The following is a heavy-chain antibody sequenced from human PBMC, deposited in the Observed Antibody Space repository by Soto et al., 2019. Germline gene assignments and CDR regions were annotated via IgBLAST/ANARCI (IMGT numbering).Heavy chain of an antibody. CDR3: ARGHLPGGNTFYYDY. CDR2: ISHSGSGT. Sequence: QVQLQQWGAGLLKPSETLSLTCTVYGGSFSGNYWSWIRQPPGMGLEWIGEISHSGSGTNYNPSLKXRXTXAVDTSKNQFSLKLSSVTAADTAMYYCARGHLPGGNTFYYDYWGQGTLVTVSS. V-gene: IGHV4-34*01. CDR1: GGSFSGNY. D-gene: IGHD2-15*01. J-gene: IGHJ4*02.